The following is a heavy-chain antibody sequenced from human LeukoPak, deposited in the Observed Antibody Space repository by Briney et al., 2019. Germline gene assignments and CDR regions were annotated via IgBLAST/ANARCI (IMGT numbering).Heavy chain of an antibody. CDR1: GASFSGYY. CDR2: INHSGSI. CDR3: ARDPTHMIVGGNYFDY. J-gene: IGHJ4*02. D-gene: IGHD3-22*01. Sequence: RASETLSLTCAVYGASFSGYYWSWIRQPPGKGLEWIGEINHSGSINYNPSFKSRVTISVDTSKNQFSLRLSSVTAADTAVYYCARDPTHMIVGGNYFDYWGQGTLVTVAS. V-gene: IGHV4-34*01.